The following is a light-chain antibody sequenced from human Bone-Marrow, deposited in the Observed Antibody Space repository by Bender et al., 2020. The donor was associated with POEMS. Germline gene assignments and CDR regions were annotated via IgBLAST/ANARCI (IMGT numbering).Light chain of an antibody. J-gene: IGLJ3*02. CDR1: SSDVGGYDY. CDR2: DVN. CDR3: CSYVGTYGWA. V-gene: IGLV2-11*01. Sequence: QSALTQPRSVSGSPGQSVTISCTGTSSDVGGYDYVSWHQQHPGKAPKLVIYDVNKRPSGVPDRFSGSKSGNTASLTVSGVQADDEADYYCCSYVGTYGWAFGGGTKLTVL.